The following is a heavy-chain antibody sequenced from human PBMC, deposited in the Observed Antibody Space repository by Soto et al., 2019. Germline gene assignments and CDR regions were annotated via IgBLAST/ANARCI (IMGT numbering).Heavy chain of an antibody. Sequence: ASVKVSCKASGYTITSYAMHWVLQAPGQRLEWMGWINAGNGNTKYSQKFQGRVTITRDTSARTAYMELSSLRSDDTAVYYCARHRYYYDSSGYYLESFAYWGQGTLVTVSS. CDR1: GYTITSYA. D-gene: IGHD3-22*01. V-gene: IGHV1-3*01. CDR3: ARHRYYYDSSGYYLESFAY. CDR2: INAGNGNT. J-gene: IGHJ4*02.